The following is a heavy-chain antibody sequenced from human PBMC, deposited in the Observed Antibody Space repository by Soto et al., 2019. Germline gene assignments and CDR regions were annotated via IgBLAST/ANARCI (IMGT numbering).Heavy chain of an antibody. D-gene: IGHD6-13*01. CDR1: GGSFSGYY. Sequence: KSSETLSLTCGVYGGSFSGYYWSWIRQPPGKGLEWIGEINHSGSTNYNPSLKSRVSISVDTSKNQFSLKLTSLTAADAAVYYCARGLSGSSWYGYWGQGTLVTVSS. V-gene: IGHV4-34*01. J-gene: IGHJ4*02. CDR3: ARGLSGSSWYGY. CDR2: INHSGST.